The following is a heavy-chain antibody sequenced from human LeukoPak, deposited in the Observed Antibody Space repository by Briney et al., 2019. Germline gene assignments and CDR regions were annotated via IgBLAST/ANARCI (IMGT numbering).Heavy chain of an antibody. CDR3: ARDRRYCSSTSCPSDAFDI. Sequence: PGGSLRLSCAASGFTFSDYYMSWIRQAPGKGLEWVSYIISSGSTIYYADSVKGRFTISRDNAKNSLYLQMNSLRAEDTAVYYCARDRRYCSSTSCPSDAFDIWGQGTMVTVSS. J-gene: IGHJ3*02. D-gene: IGHD2-2*01. CDR1: GFTFSDYY. CDR2: IISSGSTI. V-gene: IGHV3-11*04.